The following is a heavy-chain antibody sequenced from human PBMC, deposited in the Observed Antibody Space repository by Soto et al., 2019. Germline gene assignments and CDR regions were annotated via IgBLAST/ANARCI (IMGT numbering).Heavy chain of an antibody. Sequence: EVQLLESGGDLVQPGGSLRLSCAASGFTFTTYALSWVRQAPGKGLEWVSTIIGSGGSTYYADSVKGRFSVSRDNSKNTLYLQMNSLRAEDTAVYYCAKDRNYYDSSGYDYWGQGTLVTVSS. CDR3: AKDRNYYDSSGYDY. J-gene: IGHJ4*02. CDR1: GFTFTTYA. CDR2: IIGSGGST. D-gene: IGHD3-22*01. V-gene: IGHV3-23*01.